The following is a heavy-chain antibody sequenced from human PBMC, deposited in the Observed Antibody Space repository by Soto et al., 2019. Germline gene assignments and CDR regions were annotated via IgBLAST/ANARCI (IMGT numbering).Heavy chain of an antibody. J-gene: IGHJ5*02. D-gene: IGHD3-22*01. CDR1: GGSFSGYY. V-gene: IGHV4-34*01. CDR2: INQSGST. CDR3: ARESKYDTSGYPPWFAP. Sequence: SETLSLTCAVYGGSFSGYYWSWIRQPPGKGLEWIGEINQSGSTNYNPSLKSRVTISVDTSKNQFSLKLSSVTAADTAVYYCARESKYDTSGYPPWFAPWGQGTLVTV.